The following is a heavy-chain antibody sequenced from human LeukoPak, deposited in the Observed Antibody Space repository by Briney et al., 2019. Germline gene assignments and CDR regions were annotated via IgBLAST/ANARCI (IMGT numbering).Heavy chain of an antibody. Sequence: SETLSLTCTVSGGSISSYYWSWIRQPPGKGLEWIGYIYCSGSTNYNPSLKSRVTIPVDTSKNQFSLKLSSVTAADTAVYYCAREYSDAFDIWGQGTMVTVSS. CDR1: GGSISSYY. CDR2: IYCSGST. V-gene: IGHV4-59*01. J-gene: IGHJ3*02. CDR3: AREYSDAFDI. D-gene: IGHD1-1*01.